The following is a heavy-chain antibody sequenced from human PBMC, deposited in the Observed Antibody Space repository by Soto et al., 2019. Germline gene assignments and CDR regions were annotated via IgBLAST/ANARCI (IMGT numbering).Heavy chain of an antibody. CDR1: GYTFTSYG. Sequence: QVQLVQSGAEVKKPGASVKVSCKASGYTFTSYGISWVRQAPGQGLEWMGWISAYNGNTNYAQKLQGRVTMTTDTPTSQGYMERRGLRADDTAVYYCARAHYYGSGIPRKSNYYYYYGMDVWGQGTTVTVSS. V-gene: IGHV1-18*01. J-gene: IGHJ6*02. CDR3: ARAHYYGSGIPRKSNYYYYYGMDV. CDR2: ISAYNGNT. D-gene: IGHD3-10*01.